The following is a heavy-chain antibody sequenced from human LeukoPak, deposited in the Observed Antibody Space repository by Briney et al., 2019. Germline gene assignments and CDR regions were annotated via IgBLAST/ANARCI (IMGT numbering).Heavy chain of an antibody. D-gene: IGHD1-26*01. CDR2: ISGSGGST. CDR3: AKDFDRVGAPPPPSFGAFDL. CDR1: GFTFSSYA. Sequence: PGGSLRLSCAASGFTFSSYAMSWVRRAPGKGLEWVSAISGSGGSTYYADSVKGRVTISRDNSKTTLYLQMNSLRAEDTAVYYCAKDFDRVGAPPPPSFGAFDLWGQGTMVTVSS. V-gene: IGHV3-23*01. J-gene: IGHJ3*01.